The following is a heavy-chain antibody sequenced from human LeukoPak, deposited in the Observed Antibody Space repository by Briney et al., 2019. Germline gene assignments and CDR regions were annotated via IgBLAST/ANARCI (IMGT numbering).Heavy chain of an antibody. CDR2: ISSSSSYI. J-gene: IGHJ6*03. Sequence: GGSLRLSCAASGFTFSSYSMNWVRQAPGKGLEWVSSISSSSSYIYYADSVKGRFTISRDNAKNSLYLQMNSLRAEDTAVYYCAREPISFLAARPMDVWGKGTTVTVSS. D-gene: IGHD6-6*01. CDR3: AREPISFLAARPMDV. V-gene: IGHV3-21*01. CDR1: GFTFSSYS.